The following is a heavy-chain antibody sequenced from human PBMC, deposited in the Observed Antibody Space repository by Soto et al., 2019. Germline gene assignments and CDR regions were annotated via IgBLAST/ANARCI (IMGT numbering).Heavy chain of an antibody. CDR2: IDPSDSYT. J-gene: IGHJ6*02. V-gene: IGHV5-10-1*01. D-gene: IGHD2-2*02. Sequence: GESLKISCKGSGYSFTSYWISWVRQMPGKGLEWMGRIDPSDSYTNYSPSFQGHVTISADKSISTAYLQWSSLKASDTAMYYCAMLGYCSSTSCYSYYGMDVWGQGTTVTVSS. CDR1: GYSFTSYW. CDR3: AMLGYCSSTSCYSYYGMDV.